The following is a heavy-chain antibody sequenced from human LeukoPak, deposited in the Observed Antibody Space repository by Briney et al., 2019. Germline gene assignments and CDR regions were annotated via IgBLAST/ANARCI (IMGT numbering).Heavy chain of an antibody. CDR1: GGTFSSYA. Sequence: SVKVSCKASGGTFSSYAISWVRQAPGQGLEWMGRIIPILGIANYAQKFQGRVTITADKSTSTAYMELSSLRSEDTAVYYCARDHGDYHNAFDIWGQGTMVTVSS. J-gene: IGHJ3*02. CDR2: IIPILGIA. D-gene: IGHD4-17*01. V-gene: IGHV1-69*04. CDR3: ARDHGDYHNAFDI.